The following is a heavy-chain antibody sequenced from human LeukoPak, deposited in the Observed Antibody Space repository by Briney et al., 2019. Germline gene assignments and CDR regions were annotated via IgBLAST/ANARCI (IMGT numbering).Heavy chain of an antibody. CDR2: IYYTGSS. Sequence: SETLSLTCTVSGGSISPYYWSWFRQPPGKGLEWIGYIYYTGSSTYNPSLKSRVTISVDTSKNQFSLRLTSVTAEDTAVYYCAGHSEGGFDNWGQGTLVTVSS. CDR3: AGHSEGGFDN. J-gene: IGHJ4*02. D-gene: IGHD3-10*01. CDR1: GGSISPYY. V-gene: IGHV4-59*08.